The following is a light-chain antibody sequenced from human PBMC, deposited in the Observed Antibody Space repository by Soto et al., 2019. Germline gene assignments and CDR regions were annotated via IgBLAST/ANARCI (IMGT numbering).Light chain of an antibody. CDR3: QQYYSYPWT. Sequence: DIQMTQSPSTLSASVGDRVTITCRASQSISSWLAWYQQKPGKAPKLLICDASSLKSGVPSRFSGSGSGTEFTLTISSLQPDDFATYYCQQYYSYPWTFAQGTKVDIK. V-gene: IGKV1-5*01. J-gene: IGKJ1*01. CDR1: QSISSW. CDR2: DAS.